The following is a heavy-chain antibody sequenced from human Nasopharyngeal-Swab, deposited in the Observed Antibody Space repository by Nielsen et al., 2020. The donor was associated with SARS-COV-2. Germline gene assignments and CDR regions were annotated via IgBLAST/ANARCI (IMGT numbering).Heavy chain of an antibody. J-gene: IGHJ4*02. CDR2: ISGSGGST. V-gene: IGHV3-23*01. CDR3: AKSKGYTSSWNDY. D-gene: IGHD6-13*01. Sequence: WIRQPPGKGLEWVSVISGSGGSTYYADSVKGRFTTSRDHSKTTVPLQMDRLRVEDTAVYFCAKSKGYTSSWNDYWGQGTLVTVSS.